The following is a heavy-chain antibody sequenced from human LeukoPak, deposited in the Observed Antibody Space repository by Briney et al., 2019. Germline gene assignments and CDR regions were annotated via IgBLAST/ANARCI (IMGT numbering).Heavy chain of an antibody. V-gene: IGHV3-23*01. CDR2: ISGSGGST. Sequence: PGGSLRLTCAASGFTFSSYAMSWVRQAPGKGLEWVSAISGSGGSTYYADSVKGRFTISRDNSKNTLYLQMNSLRAEDTAVYYCAKFTRTLVRGALVNWGQGTLVTVSS. D-gene: IGHD3-10*01. CDR1: GFTFSSYA. J-gene: IGHJ4*02. CDR3: AKFTRTLVRGALVN.